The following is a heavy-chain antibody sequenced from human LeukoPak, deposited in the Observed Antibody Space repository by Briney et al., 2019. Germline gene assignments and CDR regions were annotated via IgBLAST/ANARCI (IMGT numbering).Heavy chain of an antibody. CDR2: INTNTGNP. Sequence: ASVKVSCKASGYTFTSYAMNWVRQAPGQGLEWMGWINTNTGNPTYAQGFTGRFVFSLDTSVSTAYLQISSLKAEDTAVYYCAREIYDSSGCYYASRAFDIWGQGTMVTVSS. CDR3: AREIYDSSGCYYASRAFDI. CDR1: GYTFTSYA. J-gene: IGHJ3*02. V-gene: IGHV7-4-1*02. D-gene: IGHD3-22*01.